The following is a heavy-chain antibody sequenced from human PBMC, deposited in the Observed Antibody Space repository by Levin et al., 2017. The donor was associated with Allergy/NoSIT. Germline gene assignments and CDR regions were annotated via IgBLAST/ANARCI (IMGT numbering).Heavy chain of an antibody. D-gene: IGHD4-23*01. CDR2: ISYDGSNK. V-gene: IGHV3-30*04. Sequence: GGSLRLSCAASGFTFSSYAMHWVRQAPGKGLEWVAVISYDGSNKYYADSVKGRFTISRDNSKNTLYLQMNSLRAEDTAVYYCARDGRLRWGPAYGMDGWGQGTTVTVSS. J-gene: IGHJ6*02. CDR3: ARDGRLRWGPAYGMDG. CDR1: GFTFSSYA.